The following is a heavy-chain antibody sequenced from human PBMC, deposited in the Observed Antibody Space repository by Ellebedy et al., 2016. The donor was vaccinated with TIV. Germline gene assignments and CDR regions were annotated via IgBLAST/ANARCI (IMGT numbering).Heavy chain of an antibody. Sequence: AASVKVSCKASGGTFSSYAISWVRQAPGQGLEWVGGIIPIFGTANYAQKFQGRVTMTEDTATDTAYMELSILRSEDTAVYYCATGVAAAGTGSFDPWGQGTLVTVSS. CDR1: GGTFSSYA. CDR3: ATGVAAAGTGSFDP. D-gene: IGHD6-13*01. V-gene: IGHV1-69*06. CDR2: IIPIFGTA. J-gene: IGHJ5*02.